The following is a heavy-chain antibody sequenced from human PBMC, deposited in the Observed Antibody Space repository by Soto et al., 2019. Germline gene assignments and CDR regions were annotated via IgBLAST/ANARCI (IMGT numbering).Heavy chain of an antibody. CDR1: GFTFSNAW. CDR2: IKSKTDGGTT. D-gene: IGHD2-15*01. V-gene: IGHV3-15*01. Sequence: GGSLRLSCAASGFTFSNAWMSWVRQAPGKGLEWVGRIKSKTDGGTTDYAAPVKGRFTISRDDSKNTLYLQMNSLKTEDTAVYYCTTDRPLLGYCSGGSCELAVPYAFDIWGQGTMVTVSS. J-gene: IGHJ3*02. CDR3: TTDRPLLGYCSGGSCELAVPYAFDI.